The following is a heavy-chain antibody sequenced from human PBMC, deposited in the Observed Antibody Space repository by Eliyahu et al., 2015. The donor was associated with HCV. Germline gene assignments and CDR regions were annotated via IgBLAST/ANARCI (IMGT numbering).Heavy chain of an antibody. V-gene: IGHV3-30-3*01. D-gene: IGHD6-13*01. CDR3: ARDGVRGIAAAAPPDWYFDL. CDR1: GFTFSSYX. CDR2: ISYDGSNK. Sequence: QVQLVESGGGVVQPGRSLRLSCAASGFTFSSYXXPXVRQAPGKGLEWVAVISYDGSNKYYADSVKGRFTISRDNSKNTLYLQMNSLRAEDTAVYYCARDGVRGIAAAAPPDWYFDLWGRGTLVTVSS. J-gene: IGHJ2*01.